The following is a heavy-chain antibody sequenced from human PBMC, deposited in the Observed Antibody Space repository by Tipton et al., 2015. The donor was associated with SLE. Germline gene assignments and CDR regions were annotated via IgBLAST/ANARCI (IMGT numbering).Heavy chain of an antibody. Sequence: GSLRLSCAASGFTFSSYGMHWVRQAPGKGLEWVAFIRYDGSNKYYADSVKGRFTISRDNSKNTLYLQMNSLRAEDTAVYYCASSGRYFDWSADVWGQGTTVTVSS. J-gene: IGHJ6*02. D-gene: IGHD3-9*01. CDR1: GFTFSSYG. CDR3: ASSGRYFDWSADV. CDR2: IRYDGSNK. V-gene: IGHV3-30*02.